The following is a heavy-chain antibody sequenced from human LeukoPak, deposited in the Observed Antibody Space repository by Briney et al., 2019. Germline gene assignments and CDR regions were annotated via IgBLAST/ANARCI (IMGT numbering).Heavy chain of an antibody. Sequence: PSETLSLTCTVSGGSVSSYYWYWIRQSAGKGLERIGRIYNSGGTNYNPSLMSRATVSLDTSKNQFSLKLSSVTAADTAIYYCARGGSHGQFWSGHDAFDFWGQGTMVTVSS. V-gene: IGHV4-4*07. J-gene: IGHJ3*01. CDR3: ARGGSHGQFWSGHDAFDF. D-gene: IGHD3-3*02. CDR1: GGSVSSYY. CDR2: IYNSGGT.